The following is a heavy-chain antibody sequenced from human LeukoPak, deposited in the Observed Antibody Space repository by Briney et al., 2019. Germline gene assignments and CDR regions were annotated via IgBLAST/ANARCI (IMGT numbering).Heavy chain of an antibody. V-gene: IGHV3-53*01. D-gene: IGHD5-24*01. CDR2: IYTCGNT. CDR3: ARVPDGYNLGTYFDP. CDR1: GFTVGSNY. J-gene: IGHJ5*02. Sequence: QSGGSLRLSCAASGFTVGSNYMSWVRQAPGKTLEWVSVIYTCGNTYYADSVKGRFTISRDNSKNTLYLQMNSLRAEDTAVYYCARVPDGYNLGTYFDPWGQGTLVTVSS.